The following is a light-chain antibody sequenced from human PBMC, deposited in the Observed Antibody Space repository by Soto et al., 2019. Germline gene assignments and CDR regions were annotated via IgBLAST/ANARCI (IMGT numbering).Light chain of an antibody. CDR3: QQSYSSRLT. CDR2: AAS. V-gene: IGKV1-39*01. J-gene: IGKJ4*01. CDR1: QGIGNA. Sequence: IQMTQSPSSLSASVGDRVTISCRASQGIGNALGWYQQKPGKAPKLLIYAASSLQSGVPSSFSGSGSGTNFTLTISSLQPEDFATYYCQQSYSSRLTFGGGTKVDIK.